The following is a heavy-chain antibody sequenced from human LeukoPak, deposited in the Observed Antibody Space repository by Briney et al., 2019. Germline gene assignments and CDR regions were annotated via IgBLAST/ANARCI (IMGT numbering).Heavy chain of an antibody. D-gene: IGHD3-3*01. CDR1: GYSISSGYY. CDR2: IYHSGST. CDR3: ARGDLWSATLGFDY. J-gene: IGHJ4*02. Sequence: PSETLSLTCAVSGYSISSGYYWGWIRQPPGKGLEWIGSIYHSGSTYYNPSLKSRVTISVDTSKNQFSLKLSSVTAADTAVYYCARGDLWSATLGFDYWGQGTLVTVSS. V-gene: IGHV4-38-2*01.